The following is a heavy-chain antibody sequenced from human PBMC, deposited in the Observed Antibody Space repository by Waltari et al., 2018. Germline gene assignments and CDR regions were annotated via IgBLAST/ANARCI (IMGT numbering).Heavy chain of an antibody. Sequence: QVQLQESGPGLVKPSETLSLNCTVSGGSISSNYWSWIRQPPGKGLEWIGYITYSGNTNYHPALKSRGTLSINTSKNQFSLKLTSVTAADTAVYYCASLGRYTWNYYAFDVWGQGTKVTVSS. D-gene: IGHD1-7*01. CDR2: ITYSGNT. CDR1: GGSISSNY. V-gene: IGHV4-59*01. CDR3: ASLGRYTWNYYAFDV. J-gene: IGHJ3*01.